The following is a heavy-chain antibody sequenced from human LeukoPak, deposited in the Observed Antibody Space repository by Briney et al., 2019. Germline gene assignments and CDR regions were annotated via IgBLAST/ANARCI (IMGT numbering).Heavy chain of an antibody. Sequence: AASVKVSCKASGYTFTGHYIHWVRQAPGQGLEWMGWIKPDSGATNYAQKFQGRVTMTRDTSISTAHVELNRLTSDDTAVYYCARPEYRYGYILDYWGQGTLVTVSS. CDR3: ARPEYRYGYILDY. D-gene: IGHD5-18*01. J-gene: IGHJ4*02. V-gene: IGHV1-2*02. CDR1: GYTFTGHY. CDR2: IKPDSGAT.